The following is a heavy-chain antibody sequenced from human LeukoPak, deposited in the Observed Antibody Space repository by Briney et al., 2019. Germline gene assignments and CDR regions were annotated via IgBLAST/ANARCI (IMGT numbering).Heavy chain of an antibody. J-gene: IGHJ4*02. Sequence: ASVKVSRKASGGTFSSYAISWVRQAPGQGLEWMGGIIPIFGTANYAQKFQGRVTITADESTSTAYMELSSLRSEDTAVYYCARGQDVGARFDYWGQGTLVTVPS. D-gene: IGHD1-26*01. CDR3: ARGQDVGARFDY. CDR2: IIPIFGTA. V-gene: IGHV1-69*13. CDR1: GGTFSSYA.